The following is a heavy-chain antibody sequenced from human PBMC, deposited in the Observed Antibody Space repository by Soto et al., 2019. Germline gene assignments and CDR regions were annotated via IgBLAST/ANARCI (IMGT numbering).Heavy chain of an antibody. CDR3: ARGSSTVTTPIWFDP. J-gene: IGHJ5*02. D-gene: IGHD4-17*01. CDR2: IYYSGST. CDR1: GGSISSGGYY. Sequence: QVQLQESGPGLVKPSQTLSLTCTVSGGSISSGGYYWSWIRQHPGKGLEWIGYIYYSGSTYYNPSLKSRVTISVDTSKNQFSLELSSVTAADTAVYYCARGSSTVTTPIWFDPWGQGTLVTVSS. V-gene: IGHV4-31*03.